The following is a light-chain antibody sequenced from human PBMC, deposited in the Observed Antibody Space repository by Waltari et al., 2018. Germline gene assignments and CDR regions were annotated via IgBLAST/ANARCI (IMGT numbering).Light chain of an antibody. CDR1: QGVSSN. Sequence: EIVMTQSPATLSVSPGERATLSCRASQGVSSNLAWYQQKPGQAPRLLIYGASTRATGIPARFSGRGSGTDFTLTISSLQAEDVAVYYCQQYYTSPQTFGQGTKLEIK. V-gene: IGKV3-15*01. CDR3: QQYYTSPQT. J-gene: IGKJ2*01. CDR2: GAS.